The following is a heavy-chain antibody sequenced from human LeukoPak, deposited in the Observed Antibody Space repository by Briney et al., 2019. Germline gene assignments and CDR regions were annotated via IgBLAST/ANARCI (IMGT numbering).Heavy chain of an antibody. CDR3: ARGPAGYGPTYFDY. D-gene: IGHD5-18*01. Sequence: SVKVSCKASGGTFSSYAISWVRQAPGQGLEWMGGIIPIFGTANYAQKFQGRVTITADESTSTAYMELSSLRSEDTAVYYCARGPAGYGPTYFDYWGQGALVTVSS. CDR1: GGTFSSYA. CDR2: IIPIFGTA. V-gene: IGHV1-69*13. J-gene: IGHJ4*02.